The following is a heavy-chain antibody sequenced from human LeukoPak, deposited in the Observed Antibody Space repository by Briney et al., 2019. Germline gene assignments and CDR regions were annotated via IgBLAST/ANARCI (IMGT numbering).Heavy chain of an antibody. CDR2: IYPDDSDT. Sequence: GESLKISCKGSGYSFTSYWIGWVRQMPGKGLEWMGIIYPDDSDTRYSPSFQGQVTISADKSISTAYLQWSSLKASDTAMYYCARRSSSSYYPFDYWGQGTLVTVSS. D-gene: IGHD6-13*01. V-gene: IGHV5-51*01. J-gene: IGHJ4*02. CDR1: GYSFTSYW. CDR3: ARRSSSSYYPFDY.